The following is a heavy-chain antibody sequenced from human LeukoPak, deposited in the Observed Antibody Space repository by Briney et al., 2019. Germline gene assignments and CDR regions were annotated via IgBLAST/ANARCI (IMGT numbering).Heavy chain of an antibody. CDR3: ARENTVTNGRSLDY. D-gene: IGHD4-17*01. CDR2: IYTSGNT. CDR1: GGSISSYY. J-gene: IGHJ4*02. V-gene: IGHV4-4*07. Sequence: SETLSLTCTVSGGSISSYYWTWIRQPAGKGLEWIGRIYTSGNTNYNPSLKSRVTMSLDTPKNHFSLNLTSVTAADTAVYYCARENTVTNGRSLDYWGRGTQVTVSS.